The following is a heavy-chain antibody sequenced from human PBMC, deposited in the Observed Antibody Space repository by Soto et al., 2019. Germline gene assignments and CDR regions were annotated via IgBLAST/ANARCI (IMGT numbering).Heavy chain of an antibody. J-gene: IGHJ6*02. V-gene: IGHV4-34*01. D-gene: IGHD3-22*01. CDR1: GGSFSGYY. Sequence: PSETLSLTCAVYGGSFSGYYWSWIRQPPGKGLEWIGEINHSGSTNYNPSLKSRVTISVDTSKNQFSLKLSSVTAADTAVYYCARDTYYFDSSCYQTQGMDFCGQGTTVPVSS. CDR3: ARDTYYFDSSCYQTQGMDF. CDR2: INHSGST.